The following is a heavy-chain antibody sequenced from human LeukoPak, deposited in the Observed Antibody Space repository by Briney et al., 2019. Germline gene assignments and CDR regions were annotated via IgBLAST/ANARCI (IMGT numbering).Heavy chain of an antibody. V-gene: IGHV4-34*01. CDR3: VRLLLGDGAFDI. J-gene: IGHJ3*02. CDR2: INHSGST. CDR1: GGSFSGYY. Sequence: SETLSLTCAVYGGSFSGYYWSWIRQPPGKGLEWIGEINHSGSTNYNPSLKSRVTISVDTSKNQFSLKLSSVTAADTAVYYCVRLLLGDGAFDIWGQGTMVTVSS. D-gene: IGHD3-3*02.